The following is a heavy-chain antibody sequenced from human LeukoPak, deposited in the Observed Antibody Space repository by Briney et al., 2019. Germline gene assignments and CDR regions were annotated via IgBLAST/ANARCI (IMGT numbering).Heavy chain of an antibody. D-gene: IGHD6-13*01. CDR2: IYYSGST. Sequence: DPSETLSLTCTVSGGSISSGPYYWVWIRQPPGKGLEWIGSIYYSGSTYYNPSLKSRVTISVDTSKNQFSLKLSSVTAADTAVYYCVGSSWWDDYWGQGTLVTVSS. CDR3: VGSSWWDDY. CDR1: GGSISSGPYY. J-gene: IGHJ4*02. V-gene: IGHV4-39*01.